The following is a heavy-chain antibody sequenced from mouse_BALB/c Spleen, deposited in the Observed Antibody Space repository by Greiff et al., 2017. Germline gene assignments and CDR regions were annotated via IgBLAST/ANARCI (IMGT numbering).Heavy chain of an antibody. J-gene: IGHJ1*01. Sequence: VQRVESGPGLVAPSQSLSITCTVSGFSLTGYGVNWVRQPPGKGLEWLGMIWGDGSTDYNSALKSRLSISKDNSKSQVFLKMNSLQTDDTARYYCARDRGWGNWYFDVWGAGTTVTVSS. CDR2: IWGDGST. CDR1: GFSLTGYG. V-gene: IGHV2-6-7*01. D-gene: IGHD2-3*01. CDR3: ARDRGWGNWYFDV.